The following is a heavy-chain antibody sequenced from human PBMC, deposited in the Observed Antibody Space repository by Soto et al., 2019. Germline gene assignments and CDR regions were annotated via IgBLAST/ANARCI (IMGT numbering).Heavy chain of an antibody. CDR3: TTDGSSFDY. J-gene: IGHJ4*02. Sequence: GGSLRRSCAASGFTFSNAWMGWVRQAHGEGLEWVGRIKSKTDGGTTDYAAPGKGRFTLSRDGLKNTLYLQLSSMKIQDTAVYYPTTDGSSFDYCGQRTLVTVSS. CDR2: IKSKTDGGTT. CDR1: GFTFSNAW. V-gene: IGHV3-15*01.